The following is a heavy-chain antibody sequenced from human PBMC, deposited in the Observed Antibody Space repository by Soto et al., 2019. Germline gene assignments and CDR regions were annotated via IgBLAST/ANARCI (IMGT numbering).Heavy chain of an antibody. CDR1: GYTFTGYY. CDR2: INPNRGGT. J-gene: IGHJ4*02. D-gene: IGHD2-21*02. Sequence: QVQLVQSGAEVKKPGASVKVSCKASGYTFTGYYMHWVRQAPGQGLEWMGWINPNRGGTNYAQKFQGWVPMTRDTSIITAYMELSRLRSDDTAVYYCARAHCGGDCYFGVDYWGQGTLVTVSS. V-gene: IGHV1-2*04. CDR3: ARAHCGGDCYFGVDY.